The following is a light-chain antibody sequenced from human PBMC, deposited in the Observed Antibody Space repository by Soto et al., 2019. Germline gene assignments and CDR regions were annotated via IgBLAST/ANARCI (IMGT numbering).Light chain of an antibody. J-gene: IGLJ2*01. CDR1: SSNIGSNT. Sequence: QAVVTQPPSASGTPGQRVTIYCSGSSSNIGSNTVNWYQQLPGTAPKLLIYSNNQRPSGVPDRFSGSKSGTSASLAISGLQSEDEADYYCAAWDDSLNGPVVFGGGTKLTVL. CDR2: SNN. CDR3: AAWDDSLNGPVV. V-gene: IGLV1-44*01.